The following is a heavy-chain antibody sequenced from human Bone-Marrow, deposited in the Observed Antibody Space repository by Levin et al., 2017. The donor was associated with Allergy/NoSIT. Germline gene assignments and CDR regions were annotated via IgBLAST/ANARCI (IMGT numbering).Heavy chain of an antibody. J-gene: IGHJ5*02. CDR3: VRLQGTSWPSWFDP. V-gene: IGHV5-51*01. CDR1: GYSFTSDW. D-gene: IGHD6-13*01. Sequence: LGESLKISCKGTGYSFTSDWIGWVRQMPGKGLEWMGMISAGDSETRYSPSFQGQVTISADKSITTAYLQWSRLKASDTAIYYCVRLQGTSWPSWFDPWGQGTLVTVSS. CDR2: ISAGDSET.